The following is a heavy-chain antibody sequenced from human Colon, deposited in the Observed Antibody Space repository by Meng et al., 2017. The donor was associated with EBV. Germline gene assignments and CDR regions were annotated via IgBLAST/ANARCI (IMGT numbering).Heavy chain of an antibody. J-gene: IGHJ4*02. CDR3: ARRRGGSGRDC. CDR1: VGSISSSHYY. D-gene: IGHD3-10*01. V-gene: IGHV4-39*01. Sequence: LPLKGAGPGLGKPSETPALTCTVSVGSISSSHYYWGWVRQPQGKGLQRIGTIYHSGSTSYNPSLQSRVTMFVDTSKNQFSLMLTSVTATDTAVYYCARRRGGSGRDCWGQGTLVTVSS. CDR2: IYHSGST.